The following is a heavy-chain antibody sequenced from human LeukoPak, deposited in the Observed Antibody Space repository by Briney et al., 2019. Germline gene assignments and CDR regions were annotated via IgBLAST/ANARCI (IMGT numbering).Heavy chain of an antibody. CDR1: GFIFSNYA. CDR3: AKLGKTENHYGSGRFSYYYYMDV. CDR2: ISGSGGST. D-gene: IGHD3-10*01. V-gene: IGHV3-23*01. Sequence: GGSLRLSCAASGFIFSNYAMNWVRQAPGKGLEWVSAISGSGGSTYYADSVKGRFTISRDNSKNTLYLQMNSLRAEDTAVYYCAKLGKTENHYGSGRFSYYYYMDVWGKGTTVTISS. J-gene: IGHJ6*03.